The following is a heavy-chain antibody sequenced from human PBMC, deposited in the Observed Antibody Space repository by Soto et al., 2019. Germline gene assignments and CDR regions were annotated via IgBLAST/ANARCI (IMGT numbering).Heavy chain of an antibody. V-gene: IGHV6-1*01. CDR1: GDSVSSNSAA. Sequence: PQTLSLTCAISGDSVSSNSAAWNWIRQSPSRGLEWLGRTYYRSKWYNDYAVSVKSRITINPDTSKNQFSLQLNSVTPEDTAVYYCARVVLFYWGEGVDYYYGMDVWGQGTTVTVSS. CDR2: TYYRSKWYN. J-gene: IGHJ6*02. D-gene: IGHD3-16*01. CDR3: ARVVLFYWGEGVDYYYGMDV.